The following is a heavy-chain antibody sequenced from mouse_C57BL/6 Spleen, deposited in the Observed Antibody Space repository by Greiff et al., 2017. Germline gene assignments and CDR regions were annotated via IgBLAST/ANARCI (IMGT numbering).Heavy chain of an antibody. Sequence: VQLQQPGAELVRPGSSVKLSCKASGYTFTSYWMDWVKQRPGQGLEWIGNIYPSDSETHYNQKFKDKATLTVDKSSSTAYMQLSGLTSEDSAVYYCARPHYDGYYGGYFDYWGQGTTLTVSS. J-gene: IGHJ2*01. CDR3: ARPHYDGYYGGYFDY. CDR1: GYTFTSYW. V-gene: IGHV1-61*01. D-gene: IGHD2-3*01. CDR2: IYPSDSET.